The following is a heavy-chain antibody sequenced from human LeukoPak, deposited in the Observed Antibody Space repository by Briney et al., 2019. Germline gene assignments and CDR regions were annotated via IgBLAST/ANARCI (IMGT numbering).Heavy chain of an antibody. J-gene: IGHJ6*02. CDR2: IYYIRNT. Sequence: SETLSLTCTVSGGSVGSAGYYWSWIRQPPGGGLEWIGYIYYIRNTNYNPSLKSRVTISVDTSKNQFSLKLSSVTAADTAVYYCAREVRYFVWVDYYYGMDVWGQGTTVTVSS. CDR3: AREVRYFVWVDYYYGMDV. V-gene: IGHV4-61*08. D-gene: IGHD3-9*01. CDR1: GGSVGSAGYY.